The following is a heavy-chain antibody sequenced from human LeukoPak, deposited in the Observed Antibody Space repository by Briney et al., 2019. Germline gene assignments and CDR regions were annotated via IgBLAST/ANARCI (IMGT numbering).Heavy chain of an antibody. V-gene: IGHV3-53*01. J-gene: IGHJ4*02. CDR2: IYTGGNT. Sequence: GGSLRLSCAASGFTVDSNYLSWVRQAPGKGLEWVSTIYTGGNTYYAASVKGRFTISRDFSKNTVLLHMNSLRAEDTAIYYCTTDTWYSAGHWGQGTLVTVSS. D-gene: IGHD2-15*01. CDR1: GFTVDSNY. CDR3: TTDTWYSAGH.